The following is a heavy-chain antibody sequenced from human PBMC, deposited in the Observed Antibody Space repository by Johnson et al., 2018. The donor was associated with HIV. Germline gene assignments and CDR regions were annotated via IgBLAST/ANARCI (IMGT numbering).Heavy chain of an antibody. J-gene: IGHJ3*02. CDR2: IYSGGST. Sequence: VQLVESGGGLVQPGGSLRLSCAASGLTVSTNDINWVRQAPGKGLEWVAIIYSGGSTYYADSVKGRFTISRDNSKNTLYFQMNSLRAEDTAVYYCARGIQPDAFDIWGPGTRVTVSS. D-gene: IGHD2-2*01. CDR1: GLTVSTND. V-gene: IGHV3-66*01. CDR3: ARGIQPDAFDI.